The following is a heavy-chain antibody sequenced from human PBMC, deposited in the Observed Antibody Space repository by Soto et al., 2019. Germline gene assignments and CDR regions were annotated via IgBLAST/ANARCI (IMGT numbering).Heavy chain of an antibody. CDR2: INHSGST. Sequence: PSETLSLTXAVYGGSLSNYYWSWIRQPPGKGLEWIGEINHSGSTNYNPSLKSRVTISVDTSKNQFSLKLSSVTAAATAVYYCARRPDHMDLALAFDYWGQGTLVTVSS. V-gene: IGHV4-34*01. J-gene: IGHJ4*02. D-gene: IGHD5-18*01. CDR1: GGSLSNYY. CDR3: ARRPDHMDLALAFDY.